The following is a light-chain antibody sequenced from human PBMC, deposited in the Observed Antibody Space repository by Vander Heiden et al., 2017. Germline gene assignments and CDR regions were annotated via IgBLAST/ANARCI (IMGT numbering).Light chain of an antibody. Sequence: DIVITQSPDSLSVSLRERATINCKASQSVLYNSDNKNYLTWYQQKPGKPPKLLISWASTRESGVPDRFSGSGSGTDFTLTISSLQAEDVAVYYCQRYSSSPPRLTFGGGTKVEIK. CDR1: QSVLYNSDNKNY. CDR3: QRYSSSPPRLT. CDR2: WAS. V-gene: IGKV4-1*01. J-gene: IGKJ4*01.